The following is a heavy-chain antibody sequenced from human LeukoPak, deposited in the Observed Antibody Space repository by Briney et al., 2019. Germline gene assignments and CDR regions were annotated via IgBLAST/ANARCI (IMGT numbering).Heavy chain of an antibody. D-gene: IGHD4-11*01. CDR3: ARTTITPPYYMDV. V-gene: IGHV3-30*03. CDR1: GYTLTELS. Sequence: SCKVSGYTLTELSMHWVRQAPGKGLEWVAAISYDGSKQYYADSVKGRFTISRDNSKNTLYLQMDSLRAEDTAVYYCARTTITPPYYMDVWGKGTTVTVSS. CDR2: ISYDGSKQ. J-gene: IGHJ6*03.